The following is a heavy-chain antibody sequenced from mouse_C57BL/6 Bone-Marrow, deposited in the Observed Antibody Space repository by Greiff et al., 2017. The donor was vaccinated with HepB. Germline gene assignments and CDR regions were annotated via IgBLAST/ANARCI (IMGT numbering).Heavy chain of an antibody. Sequence: EVQRVESGPGLVKPSQSLSLTCSVTGYSITSGYYWNWIRQFPGNKLEWMGYISYDGSNNYNPSLKNRISITRDTSKNQFFLKLNSVTTEDTATYYCARGYGSSYDYAMDYWGQGTSVTVSS. D-gene: IGHD1-1*01. CDR2: ISYDGSN. J-gene: IGHJ4*01. CDR3: ARGYGSSYDYAMDY. CDR1: GYSITSGYY. V-gene: IGHV3-6*01.